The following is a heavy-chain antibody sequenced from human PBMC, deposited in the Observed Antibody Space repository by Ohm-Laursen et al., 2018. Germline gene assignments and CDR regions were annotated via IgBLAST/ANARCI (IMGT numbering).Heavy chain of an antibody. CDR3: ARHPQYSSSWYFDY. Sequence: SDTLSLTCGVSGYSISSSNWWGWIRQPPGKGLEWIGYLYYSGSTYYNPSLKSRVTMSVDTSKNQFSLKLSSVTAADTAVYYCARHPQYSSSWYFDYWGQGTLVTVSS. J-gene: IGHJ4*02. CDR2: LYYSGST. D-gene: IGHD6-13*01. V-gene: IGHV4-28*01. CDR1: GYSISSSNW.